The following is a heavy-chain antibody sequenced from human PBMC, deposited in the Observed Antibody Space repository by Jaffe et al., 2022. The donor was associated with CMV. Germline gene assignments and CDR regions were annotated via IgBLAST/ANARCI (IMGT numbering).Heavy chain of an antibody. CDR2: IYSGGST. V-gene: IGHV3-53*02. D-gene: IGHD2-21*02. J-gene: IGHJ3*02. CDR1: GFTVSSNY. CDR3: ASDGDGVVTAHGAFDI. Sequence: EVQLVETGGGLIQPGGSLRLSCAASGFTVSSNYMSWVRQAPGKGLEWVSVIYSGGSTYYADSVKGRFTISRDNSKNTLYLQMNSLRAEDTAVYYCASDGDGVVTAHGAFDIWGQGTMVTVSS.